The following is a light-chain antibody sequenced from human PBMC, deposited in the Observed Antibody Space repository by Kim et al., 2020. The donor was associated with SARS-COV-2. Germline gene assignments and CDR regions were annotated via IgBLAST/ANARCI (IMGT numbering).Light chain of an antibody. J-gene: IGLJ3*02. CDR1: SSNIGGNT. V-gene: IGLV1-44*01. CDR3: STWDDSLDGPV. Sequence: QSVLTQPPSASAAPGQRVTFSCSGSSSNIGGNTVNWYQQRPGTAPKLLIFSTDQRPSGVPDRFSGSKSGTSASLAISGLQSEDEADYYCSTWDDSLDGPVFGGGTKLTVL. CDR2: STD.